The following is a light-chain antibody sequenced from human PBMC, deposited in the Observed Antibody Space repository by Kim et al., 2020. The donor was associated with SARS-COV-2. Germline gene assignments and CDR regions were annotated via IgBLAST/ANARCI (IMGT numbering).Light chain of an antibody. J-gene: IGLJ3*02. CDR1: NIGSKS. CDR2: RDS. V-gene: IGLV3-21*04. Sequence: SYELTQPPSVSVAPGKTARITCGGDNIGSKSVYWYRRKPGQAPVLLIYRDSDRPSGIPERLSASNSGNTATLTISRVEAGDEADYYCQVWDRTTDHPVFGGGTKLTVL. CDR3: QVWDRTTDHPV.